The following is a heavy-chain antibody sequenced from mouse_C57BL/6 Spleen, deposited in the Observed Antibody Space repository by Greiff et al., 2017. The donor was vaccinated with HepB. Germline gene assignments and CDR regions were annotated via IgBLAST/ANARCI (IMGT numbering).Heavy chain of an antibody. Sequence: DVHLVESGGGLVQPGGSMKLSCVASGFTFSNYWMNWVRQSPEKGLEWVAQIRLKSDNYATHYAESVKGRFTISRDDSKSSVYLQMNNLRAEDTGIYYCPRLLRYSYYYAMDYWGQGTSVTVSS. V-gene: IGHV6-3*01. CDR3: PRLLRYSYYYAMDY. D-gene: IGHD1-1*01. CDR2: IRLKSDNYAT. J-gene: IGHJ4*01. CDR1: GFTFSNYW.